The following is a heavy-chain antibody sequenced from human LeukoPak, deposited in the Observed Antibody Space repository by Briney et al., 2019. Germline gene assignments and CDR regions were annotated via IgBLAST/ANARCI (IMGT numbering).Heavy chain of an antibody. CDR2: IYYSGYT. CDR3: ARVGYDFWSGPDY. J-gene: IGHJ4*02. Sequence: SETLSLTCTVSVGSISSYYWSWIRQPPGKGLEWIGYIYYSGYTNYNPSLRSRVTISVDTSKNQFSLKLSSVTAADTAVYYCARVGYDFWSGPDYWGQGTLVTVSS. D-gene: IGHD3-3*01. V-gene: IGHV4-59*01. CDR1: VGSISSYY.